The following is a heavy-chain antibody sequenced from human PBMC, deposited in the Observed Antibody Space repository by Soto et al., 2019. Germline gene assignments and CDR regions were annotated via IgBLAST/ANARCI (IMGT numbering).Heavy chain of an antibody. D-gene: IGHD3-3*01. CDR1: GGTFSSYA. V-gene: IGHV1-69*13. CDR3: ATRRYYDFWSGYSATNYYYYYGMDV. Sequence: SVKVSCKASGGTFSSYAISWVRQAPGQGLEWMGGIIPIFGTANYAQKFQGRVTITADESTSTAYMELSSLRSEDTAVYYCATRRYYDFWSGYSATNYYYYYGMDVWGQGTTVTVSS. J-gene: IGHJ6*02. CDR2: IIPIFGTA.